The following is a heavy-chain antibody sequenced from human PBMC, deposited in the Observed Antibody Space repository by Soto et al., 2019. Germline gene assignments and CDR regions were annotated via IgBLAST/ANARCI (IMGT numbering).Heavy chain of an antibody. CDR1: GGALSSYT. D-gene: IGHD3-10*01. CDR2: IIPILGIA. Sequence: GASVKVSCKASGGALSSYTISWVRQAPGQGLEWMGRIIPILGIANYAQKFQGRVTITADKSTSTAYMELSSLRSEDTAVYYCARGTPGSGSYALNYWGQGTLVTVSS. CDR3: ARGTPGSGSYALNY. J-gene: IGHJ4*02. V-gene: IGHV1-69*02.